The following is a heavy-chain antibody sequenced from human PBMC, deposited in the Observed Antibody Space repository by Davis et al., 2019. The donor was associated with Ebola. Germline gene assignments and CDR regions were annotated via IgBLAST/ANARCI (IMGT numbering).Heavy chain of an antibody. J-gene: IGHJ6*03. CDR2: IIHSGST. Sequence: MPSETLSLTCTVSGASVSSGTYYWSWIRQPPGKGLEWIGEIIHSGSTNYNPSLNSRVTISKDTSRNQFSLELRSVTAADTAVYYCAALFSGSYLAYVDVWGKGTTVTVS. D-gene: IGHD1-26*01. CDR1: GASVSSGTYY. V-gene: IGHV4-61*01. CDR3: AALFSGSYLAYVDV.